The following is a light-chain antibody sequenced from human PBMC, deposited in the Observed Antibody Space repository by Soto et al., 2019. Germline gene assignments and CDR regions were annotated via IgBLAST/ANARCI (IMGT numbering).Light chain of an antibody. J-gene: IGKJ1*01. Sequence: VFTQDSDTLSFSPGEKATLSCSSSQSASNQYLSWYQQRPGQPPRLLIYGVFIRANGIPDRFSGSGSGTDFTLTISRLEPEDFAVYYCQHYGYPQWTFGQGTKVDIK. V-gene: IGKV3-20*01. CDR1: QSASNQY. CDR3: QHYGYPQWT. CDR2: GVF.